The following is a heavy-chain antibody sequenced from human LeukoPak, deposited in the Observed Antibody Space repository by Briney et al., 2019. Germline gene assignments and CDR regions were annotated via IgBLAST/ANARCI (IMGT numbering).Heavy chain of an antibody. V-gene: IGHV4-59*08. CDR3: AMNGRRGYYFDY. Sequence: SETLSLTCTVPGGSISSYYWSWIRQPPGKGLEWIGYIYYSGSTNYNPSLKSRVTTSVDTSKNQFSLKLSSVTAADTAVYYCAMNGRRGYYFDYWGQGTLVTVSS. D-gene: IGHD2-8*01. CDR2: IYYSGST. J-gene: IGHJ4*01. CDR1: GGSISSYY.